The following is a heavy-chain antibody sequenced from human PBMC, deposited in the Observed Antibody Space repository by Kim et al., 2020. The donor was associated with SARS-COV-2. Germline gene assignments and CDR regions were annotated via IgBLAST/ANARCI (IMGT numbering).Heavy chain of an antibody. V-gene: IGHV4-34*01. J-gene: IGHJ4*01. Sequence: SETLSLTCAVYGGSFSNSYWSWIRQPPGKGLEWIGEINHSGSTNYNPSLKSRVTISVDTSKNQFSLKLSSVTAADMAVYYCASGVYSNYVRRVYYFDYWG. CDR2: INHSGST. CDR3: ASGVYSNYVRRVYYFDY. CDR1: GGSFSNSY. D-gene: IGHD4-4*01.